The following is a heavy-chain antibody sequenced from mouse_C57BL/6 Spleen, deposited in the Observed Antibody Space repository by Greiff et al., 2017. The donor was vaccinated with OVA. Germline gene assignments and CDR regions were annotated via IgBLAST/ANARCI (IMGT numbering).Heavy chain of an antibody. D-gene: IGHD3-2*02. CDR2: IDPSDSYT. CDR3: AIDSSGYHY. J-gene: IGHJ2*01. Sequence: VQLQQSGAELVRPGTSVKLSCKASGYTFTSYWMHWVKQRPGQGLEWIGVIDPSDSYTNYNQKFKGKATLTVDTSSSTAYMQLSSLTSEDSAVYYCAIDSSGYHYWGQGTTLTVSS. V-gene: IGHV1-59*01. CDR1: GYTFTSYW.